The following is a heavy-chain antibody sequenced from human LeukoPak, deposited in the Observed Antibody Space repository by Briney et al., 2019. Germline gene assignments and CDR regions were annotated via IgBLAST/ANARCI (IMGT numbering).Heavy chain of an antibody. CDR1: GFTFSQTW. D-gene: IGHD6-13*01. Sequence: GGSLRLSCAASGFTFSQTWMTWVRQAPGKGLEWVGQIQSKTDGGTTDYAAPVKGRFTISRDDSKSTLYLQMNSLRAEDTAAYFCARDGPAAGIYFDNWGQGTLVTVSS. CDR2: IQSKTDGGTT. V-gene: IGHV3-15*01. CDR3: ARDGPAAGIYFDN. J-gene: IGHJ4*02.